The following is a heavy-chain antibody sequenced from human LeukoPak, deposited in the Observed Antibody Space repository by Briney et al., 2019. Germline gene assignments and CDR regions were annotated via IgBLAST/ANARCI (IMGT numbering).Heavy chain of an antibody. D-gene: IGHD6-19*01. CDR1: GFTYISYD. J-gene: IGHJ4*02. CDR3: AKDSVRSSGWFYFDY. Sequence: GGSLRLSCAASGFTYISYDMTWVRQAPGKGLEWASGISASGDRTYYADSVKGRFTISRDNSKNTLSLQMNSLRVEDTAVYYCAKDSVRSSGWFYFDYWGQGTLVTVSS. CDR2: ISASGDRT. V-gene: IGHV3-23*01.